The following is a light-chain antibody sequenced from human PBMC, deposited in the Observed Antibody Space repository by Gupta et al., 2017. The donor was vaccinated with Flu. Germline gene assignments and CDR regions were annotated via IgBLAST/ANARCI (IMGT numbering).Light chain of an antibody. J-gene: IGLJ1*01. V-gene: IGLV2-14*01. Sequence: QSALTQPASVSGSPGLSITISCTGTSSDVGGYNSVSWYQHHPGKARKLMIYDVNNWPSGVTVRFSSSKSGSTASLTISGLQDEDEAEYYGSSYTSSTNLVFGTGTKVNVL. CDR2: DVN. CDR3: SSYTSSTNLV. CDR1: SSDVGGYNS.